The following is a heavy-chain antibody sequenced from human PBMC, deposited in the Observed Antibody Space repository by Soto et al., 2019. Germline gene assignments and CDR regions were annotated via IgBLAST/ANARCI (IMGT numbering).Heavy chain of an antibody. Sequence: SQTLSLTCAISGDSVSSNSAAWSWIRQSPSRGLEWLGRTFYRSKWYNDYAVSVKGRITINPDASKNQFSLQLNSVTPEDTAVYYCAKEGGNHYYYYAMDVWGQGTTVTVSS. D-gene: IGHD1-26*01. CDR1: GDSVSSNSAA. V-gene: IGHV6-1*01. CDR3: AKEGGNHYYYYAMDV. J-gene: IGHJ6*02. CDR2: TFYRSKWYN.